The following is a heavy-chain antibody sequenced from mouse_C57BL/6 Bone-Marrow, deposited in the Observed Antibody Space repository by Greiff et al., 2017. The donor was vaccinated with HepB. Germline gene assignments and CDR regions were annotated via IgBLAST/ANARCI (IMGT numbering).Heavy chain of an antibody. V-gene: IGHV1-74*01. D-gene: IGHD2-2*01. J-gene: IGHJ1*03. CDR3: AIWAPEGYPDWYFDV. CDR2: IHPSDSDT. Sequence: VKLQQPGAELVKPGASVKVSCKASGYTFTSYWMHWVKQRPGQGLEWIGRIHPSDSDTNYNQKFKGKATLTVDKSSSTAYTQLSSLTSEDSAVYYCAIWAPEGYPDWYFDVWGTGTTVTVSS. CDR1: GYTFTSYW.